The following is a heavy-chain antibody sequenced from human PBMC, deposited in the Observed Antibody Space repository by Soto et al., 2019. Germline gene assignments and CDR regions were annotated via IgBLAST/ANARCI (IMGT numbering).Heavy chain of an antibody. D-gene: IGHD2-2*02. CDR2: INPNSGGT. Sequence: QVQLVQSGAEVKKPGASVKVSCKASGYTFTGYYMHWVRQAPGQGLEWMGWINPNSGGTNYAQKFQGRVTMTRYTSISTAYMELSRVRSDDTAVYYCASGIVVVPAAIGVYYYYGMDVWGQGTTVTVSS. V-gene: IGHV1-2*02. CDR1: GYTFTGYY. CDR3: ASGIVVVPAAIGVYYYYGMDV. J-gene: IGHJ6*02.